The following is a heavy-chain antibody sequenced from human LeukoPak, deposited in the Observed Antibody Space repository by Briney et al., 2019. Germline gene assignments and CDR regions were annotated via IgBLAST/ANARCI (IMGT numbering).Heavy chain of an antibody. CDR1: GYTFTGYY. V-gene: IGHV1-2*02. Sequence: ASVKVSCKASGYTFTGYYMHWVRQAPGQGLEWMGWINPNSGGTNYAQKFQGRVTMTRDTSISTAYMELSRLRSDDTAVYYCARRELTWTYRYFDLWGRGTLVTVSS. CDR3: ARRELTWTYRYFDL. CDR2: INPNSGGT. J-gene: IGHJ2*01. D-gene: IGHD1-26*01.